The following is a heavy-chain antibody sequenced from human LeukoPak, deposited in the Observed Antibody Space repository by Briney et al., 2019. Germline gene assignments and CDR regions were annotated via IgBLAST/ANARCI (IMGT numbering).Heavy chain of an antibody. D-gene: IGHD3-3*01. CDR2: ISSSRSTI. CDR3: ARDESIFGVVHFDY. J-gene: IGHJ4*02. CDR1: GFTFSDYY. Sequence: GGSLRLSCAASGFTFSDYYMSWIRQAPGKGLEWVSYISSSRSTIYYADSVKGRFTISRDNAKNSLYLQMNSLRAEDTAVYYCARDESIFGVVHFDYWGQGTLVTVSS. V-gene: IGHV3-11*01.